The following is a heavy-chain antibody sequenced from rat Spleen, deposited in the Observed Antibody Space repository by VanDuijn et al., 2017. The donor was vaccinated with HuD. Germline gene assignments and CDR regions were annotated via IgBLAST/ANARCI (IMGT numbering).Heavy chain of an antibody. CDR2: LWRGGST. Sequence: EVQLKESGPGLVQLSQTLSLTCTVSGFSLTDYSVHWVRQPPGKGLEWMGVLWRGGSTAYNSALKSRLSISRNTSKSQVFLKMNSLQTEDTAIYYCTRQTRDSGYYFDYWGQGVMVTVSS. CDR3: TRQTRDSGYYFDY. D-gene: IGHD1-1*01. CDR1: GFSLTDYS. J-gene: IGHJ2*01. V-gene: IGHV2S63*01.